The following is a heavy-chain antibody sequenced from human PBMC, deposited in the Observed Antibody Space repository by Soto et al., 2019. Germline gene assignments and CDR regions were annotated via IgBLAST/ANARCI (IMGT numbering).Heavy chain of an antibody. CDR3: AGHYSGSYYSHWFDP. CDR1: GDSVSSGSYY. D-gene: IGHD1-26*01. Sequence: QVQLQESGPGLLKPSDTLSLTCSVSGDSVSSGSYYWSWVRQPPGKGLEWIGYIFYSGNTNYNPSLQSRVTISVDTSKNQFSLKLRSVTAADTAKDYCAGHYSGSYYSHWFDPWGQGNLVT. CDR2: IFYSGNT. V-gene: IGHV4-61*01. J-gene: IGHJ5*02.